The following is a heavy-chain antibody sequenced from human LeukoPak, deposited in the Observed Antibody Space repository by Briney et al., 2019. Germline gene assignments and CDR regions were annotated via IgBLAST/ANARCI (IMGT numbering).Heavy chain of an antibody. CDR2: INHSGST. Sequence: SETLSLTCAVYGGSFSGDYWSWIRQPPGKGLEWIGEINHSGSTNYNPSLKSRVTISVDTSKNQFSLKLSSVTAADTAVYFCARGPPTDYYNSSGFYYVFDYWGQGTLVTVSS. CDR3: ARGPPTDYYNSSGFYYVFDY. V-gene: IGHV4-34*01. J-gene: IGHJ4*02. CDR1: GGSFSGDY. D-gene: IGHD3-22*01.